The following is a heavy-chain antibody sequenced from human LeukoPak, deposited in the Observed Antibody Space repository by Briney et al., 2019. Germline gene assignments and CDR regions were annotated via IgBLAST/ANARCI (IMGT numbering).Heavy chain of an antibody. CDR3: ARGETYVWGSYRSLDY. V-gene: IGHV1-18*01. Sequence: ASVKVSCKASGYTFTSYGISWVRQAPGQGLEWMGWISAYNGNTNYAQKLQGRVTMTTDTSTSTAYMELRSLRSEDTAVYYCARGETYVWGSYRSLDYWGQGTLVTVSS. CDR2: ISAYNGNT. D-gene: IGHD3-16*02. CDR1: GYTFTSYG. J-gene: IGHJ4*02.